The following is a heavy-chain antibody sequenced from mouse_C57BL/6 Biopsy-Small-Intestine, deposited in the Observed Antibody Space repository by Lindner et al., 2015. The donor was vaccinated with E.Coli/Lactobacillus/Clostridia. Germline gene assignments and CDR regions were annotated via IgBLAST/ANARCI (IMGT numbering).Heavy chain of an antibody. Sequence: VQLQESGADLVRPGTSLKVSCKASGYAFTNYLIEWVNQRPGQGLEWIGVINPGSGGTNYNENFKGKATLTADKSSSTAYMQLSSLTSEDSAVYFCARRDPHWYFDVWGTGTTVTVSS. V-gene: IGHV1-54*01. CDR3: ARRDPHWYFDV. CDR1: GYAFTNYL. CDR2: INPGSGGT. J-gene: IGHJ1*03. D-gene: IGHD3-3*01.